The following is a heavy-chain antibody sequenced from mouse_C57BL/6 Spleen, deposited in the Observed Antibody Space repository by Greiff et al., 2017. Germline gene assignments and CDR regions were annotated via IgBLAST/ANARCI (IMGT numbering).Heavy chain of an antibody. CDR2: INYDGSST. CDR3: AREGLGRYYFDY. D-gene: IGHD4-1*01. Sequence: EVMLVESEGGLVQPGSSMKLSCTASGFTFSDYYMAWVRQVPEKGLEWVANINYDGSSTYYLDSLKSRFILSRDNAKNILYLQMSSLKSEDTATYYCAREGLGRYYFDYWGQGTTLTVSS. V-gene: IGHV5-16*01. J-gene: IGHJ2*01. CDR1: GFTFSDYY.